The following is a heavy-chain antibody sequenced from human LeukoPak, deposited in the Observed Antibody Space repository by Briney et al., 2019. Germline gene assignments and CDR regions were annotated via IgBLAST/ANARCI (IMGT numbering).Heavy chain of an antibody. CDR1: GFTFSSYA. D-gene: IGHD6-13*01. J-gene: IGHJ5*02. Sequence: PGGSLRLSCAASGFTFSSYAMHWVRQAPGKGLEWVAVISYDGSNKYYADSVKGRFTISRDNSKNTLYLQMNSLRAEDTAVYYCAKETGYSSSWYRNWFDPWGQGTLVTVSS. CDR3: AKETGYSSSWYRNWFDP. V-gene: IGHV3-30*04. CDR2: ISYDGSNK.